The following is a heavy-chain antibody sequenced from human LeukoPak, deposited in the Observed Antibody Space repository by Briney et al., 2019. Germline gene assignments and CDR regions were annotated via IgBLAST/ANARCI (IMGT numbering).Heavy chain of an antibody. J-gene: IGHJ4*02. V-gene: IGHV3-7*02. Sequence: GGSLRLSCAASGFTFSSYWMSWVRQAPGKGLEWVANIKQDGSGKYYVDSVKGRFTISRDNAKNSLYLQVNSLRAEDTAVYYCARGYTYQLVDYWGQGTLVTVSS. CDR1: GFTFSSYW. CDR3: ARGYTYQLVDY. CDR2: IKQDGSGK. D-gene: IGHD2-2*01.